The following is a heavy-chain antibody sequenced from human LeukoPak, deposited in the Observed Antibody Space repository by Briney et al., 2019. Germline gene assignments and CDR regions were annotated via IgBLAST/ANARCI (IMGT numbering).Heavy chain of an antibody. CDR2: IKRKSDYGTT. Sequence: GVSLRLSCAASGFTFSRAWMSWVRHAPRKGVKRVGHIKRKSDYGTTDYTEPVEGRFIISRDDSKNTLFLQMNSLKTEDTAIYYCTRVTAYYYYGMDVWGQGTTVTVSS. D-gene: IGHD2-21*02. CDR1: GFTFSRAW. V-gene: IGHV3-15*01. J-gene: IGHJ6*02. CDR3: TRVTAYYYYGMDV.